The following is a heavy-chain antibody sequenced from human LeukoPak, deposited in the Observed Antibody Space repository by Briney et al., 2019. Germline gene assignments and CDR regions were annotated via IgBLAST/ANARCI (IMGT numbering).Heavy chain of an antibody. Sequence: ASVKVYCKASGYTFTSYYMHWVRQAPGQGLERMGLINPTGGSTGYAQKFQGRVTMTRDMSTSTDYMELSSLRSEDTAIYYCTRGNSVGDNAWWFDPWGQGTLVTVSS. D-gene: IGHD1-26*01. V-gene: IGHV1-46*01. CDR1: GYTFTSYY. CDR3: TRGNSVGDNAWWFDP. J-gene: IGHJ5*02. CDR2: INPTGGST.